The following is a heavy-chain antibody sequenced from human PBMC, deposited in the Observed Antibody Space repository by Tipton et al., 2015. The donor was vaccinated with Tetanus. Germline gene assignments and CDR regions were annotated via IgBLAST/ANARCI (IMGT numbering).Heavy chain of an antibody. CDR1: GGSFSDCY. CDR2: IYFEGST. D-gene: IGHD2/OR15-2a*01. J-gene: IGHJ5*02. CDR3: ARHLYGYWFDP. Sequence: LRLSCAVSGGSFSDCYWGWVRQPPGKGLEWIASIYFEGSTYYSPSLKSRLTIDVDTSQNLFSLRLTSVTAADTAVYYCARHLYGYWFDPWGQGALVTVSS. V-gene: IGHV4-39*02.